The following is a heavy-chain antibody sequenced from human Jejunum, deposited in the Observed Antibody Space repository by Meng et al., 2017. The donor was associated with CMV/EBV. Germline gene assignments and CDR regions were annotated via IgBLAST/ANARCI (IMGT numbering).Heavy chain of an antibody. Sequence: AASGFTFSSYAMNWVRQAPGKGLEWVSTISGSGTNTYYAGSVKGLFTISRDNSKNTLYLQMNSLRAEDTAVYYCAKDGLVVQPDYWGQGTLVTVSS. J-gene: IGHJ4*02. CDR1: GFTFSSYA. V-gene: IGHV3-23*01. D-gene: IGHD2-15*01. CDR2: ISGSGTNT. CDR3: AKDGLVVQPDY.